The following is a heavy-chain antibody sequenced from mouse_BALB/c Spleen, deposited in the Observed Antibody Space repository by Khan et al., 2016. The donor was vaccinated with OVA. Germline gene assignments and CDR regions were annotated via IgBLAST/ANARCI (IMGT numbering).Heavy chain of an antibody. CDR3: AKGGYSSFAY. Sequence: VQLKQSGTVLARPGASVKMSCKASGYSFNSYLIHWVKQRPGQGLEWIGDIYPGNSDTTYNQKFKDKAKMTAGTSANTAYMELSSLTNEESAVYYCAKGGYSSFAYWGQGTLVTVSA. D-gene: IGHD1-3*01. J-gene: IGHJ3*01. CDR1: GYSFNSYL. CDR2: IYPGNSDT. V-gene: IGHV1-5*01.